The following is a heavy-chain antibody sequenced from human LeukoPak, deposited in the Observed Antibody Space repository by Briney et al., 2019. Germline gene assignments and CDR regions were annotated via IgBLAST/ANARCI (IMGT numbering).Heavy chain of an antibody. CDR2: IRSDGRNK. J-gene: IGHJ6*03. D-gene: IGHD3-16*01. Sequence: GGSLRLSCAASGFTFSSYGMQFSSYGMNWVRQAPGQRLEWVAFIRSDGRNKYYADSVKGRFTISRDNTKNMLYLQMNSLRAEDTAVYYCAKLKINYYYYMDVWGKGTTVIVSS. CDR3: AKLKINYYYYMDV. CDR1: GFTFSSYG. V-gene: IGHV3-30*02.